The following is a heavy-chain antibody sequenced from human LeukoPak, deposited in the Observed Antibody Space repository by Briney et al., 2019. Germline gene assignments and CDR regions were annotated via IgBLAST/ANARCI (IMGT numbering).Heavy chain of an antibody. CDR3: ARDSVYDFGAFDI. Sequence: SKTLSLTCTVSGGSISSYYWSWIRQPPGKGLEWIGYIYYSGSTNFNPSLKSRVTISVDTSKNQFSLKLSSVTAADTAVYYCARDSVYDFGAFDIWGQGTMVTVSS. D-gene: IGHD3-3*01. CDR1: GGSISSYY. J-gene: IGHJ3*02. CDR2: IYYSGST. V-gene: IGHV4-59*01.